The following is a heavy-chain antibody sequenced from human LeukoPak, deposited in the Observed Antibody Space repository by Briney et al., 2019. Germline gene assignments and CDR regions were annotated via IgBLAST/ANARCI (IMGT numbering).Heavy chain of an antibody. CDR3: VTVFSGYDKKYYYYYGVDV. Sequence: GESLKISCKGSGYSFTMYWIGWVRQMPGKGLEWMGIIFPADSDTRYSPSFQGQVTISADKSITTAYLQWSSLKASDTAVYYCVTVFSGYDKKYYYYYGVDVWGQGTTVTVSS. CDR1: GYSFTMYW. J-gene: IGHJ6*02. CDR2: IFPADSDT. V-gene: IGHV5-51*01. D-gene: IGHD5-12*01.